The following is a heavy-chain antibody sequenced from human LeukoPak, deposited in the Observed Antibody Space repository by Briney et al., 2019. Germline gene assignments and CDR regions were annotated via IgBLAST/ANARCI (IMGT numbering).Heavy chain of an antibody. CDR1: GFTFTSSA. V-gene: IGHV1-58*02. D-gene: IGHD4-17*01. J-gene: IGHJ4*02. CDR3: AAANEAADGDSFDY. CDR2: IVVGSGNT. Sequence: GTSVKVSCKASGFTFTSSAMQWVRQARGQRLEWIGWIVVGSGNTNYAQKFQERVTITRDMSTSTAYMGLSSLRSEDTAVYYCAAANEAADGDSFDYWGQGTLVTVSS.